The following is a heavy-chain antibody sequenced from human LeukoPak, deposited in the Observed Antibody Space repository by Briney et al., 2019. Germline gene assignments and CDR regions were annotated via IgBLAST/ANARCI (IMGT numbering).Heavy chain of an antibody. V-gene: IGHV1-2*02. CDR2: LNPNSGGT. J-gene: IGHJ4*02. CDR1: GYNFTDYY. Sequence: ASVNGSCTASGYNFTDYYMYWVRHATRQSPKWMGWLNPNSGGTNYAQQFQGRVTMSRDTSNSTAYMELSRLRSDDTAVYYCARDGPRADVDYWGQGTLVTVSS. D-gene: IGHD5-24*01. CDR3: ARDGPRADVDY.